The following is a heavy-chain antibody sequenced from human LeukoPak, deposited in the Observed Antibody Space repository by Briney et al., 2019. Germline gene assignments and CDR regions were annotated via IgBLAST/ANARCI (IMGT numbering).Heavy chain of an antibody. CDR3: ARRSSANWFDP. CDR2: IYYSGTT. J-gene: IGHJ5*02. V-gene: IGHV4-39*01. D-gene: IGHD3-22*01. Sequence: SETLSLTCTVSGGSISNSNYYWGWIRQPPGKGLDWIGSIYYSGTTYYNPSLKSRVTISIDTSNNQFSLKLSSVTAADTAVYYCARRSSANWFDPWDQGTLVTVSS. CDR1: GGSISNSNYY.